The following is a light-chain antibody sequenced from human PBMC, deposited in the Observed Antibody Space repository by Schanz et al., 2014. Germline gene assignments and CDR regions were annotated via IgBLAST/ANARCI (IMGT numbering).Light chain of an antibody. V-gene: IGLV2-11*01. Sequence: QSALTQPASVSGSPGQSVTISCTGTSSDVGGYNYVSWYQQHPGKAPKLMIYDVSKRPSGVPDRFSGSKSGNTASLTISGLQAEDEADYYCSSYTSSSTLFGGGTKLTVL. J-gene: IGLJ2*01. CDR1: SSDVGGYNY. CDR2: DVS. CDR3: SSYTSSSTL.